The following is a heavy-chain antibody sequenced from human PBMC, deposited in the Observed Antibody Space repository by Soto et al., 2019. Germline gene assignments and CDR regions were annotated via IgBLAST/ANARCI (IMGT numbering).Heavy chain of an antibody. CDR1: GFTVSNNY. Sequence: EVQLVESGGGLVQPGGSLRLSCAASGFTVSNNYMRWVRQAPGKGLEWVSLIYSGGATYYADSVKGRFTISRDNSKNTLSLQMNSLSSEDTAVYYCARDGTYNWVGGQGILVTVSS. D-gene: IGHD1-1*01. J-gene: IGHJ4*02. V-gene: IGHV3-66*01. CDR2: IYSGGAT. CDR3: ARDGTYNWV.